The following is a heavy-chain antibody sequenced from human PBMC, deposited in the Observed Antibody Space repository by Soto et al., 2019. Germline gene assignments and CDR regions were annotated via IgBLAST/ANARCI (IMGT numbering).Heavy chain of an antibody. V-gene: IGHV3-30-3*01. CDR2: ISKDGSVQ. J-gene: IGHJ1*01. CDR3: ARSRSGAVPDSLGY. D-gene: IGHD3-3*01. Sequence: QVQLVESGGRVVQPGRSLRLSCAASGFIFNRYAIHWVRQTPGKRLEWVAVISKDGSVQYYADSVRGRFIISRDKSKDTVYLEMNSLRAEDTAVFYCARSRSGAVPDSLGYWGQGTLVTVSS. CDR1: GFIFNRYA.